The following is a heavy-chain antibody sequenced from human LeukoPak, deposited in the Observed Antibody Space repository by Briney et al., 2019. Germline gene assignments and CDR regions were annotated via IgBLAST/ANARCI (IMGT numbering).Heavy chain of an antibody. CDR1: GFTFSSYA. CDR3: ARDQDFWIPLGDYYYYGMDV. D-gene: IGHD3-3*01. J-gene: IGHJ6*02. Sequence: GGSLRLSCAASGFTFSSYAMHWVRQAPGKGLEWVAVISYDGSNKYYADSVKGRFTISRDNSKNTLYLQMNSLRADDTAVYYCARDQDFWIPLGDYYYYGMDVWGQGTTVTVSS. CDR2: ISYDGSNK. V-gene: IGHV3-30-3*01.